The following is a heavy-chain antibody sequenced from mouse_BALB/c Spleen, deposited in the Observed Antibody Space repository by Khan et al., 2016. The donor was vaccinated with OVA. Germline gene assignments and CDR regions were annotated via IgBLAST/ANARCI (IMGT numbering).Heavy chain of an antibody. CDR1: GYTFTNYG. J-gene: IGHJ1*01. CDR2: INTYTGDP. V-gene: IGHV9-1*02. CDR3: ARISYYWYSDV. Sequence: QIQLVQSGPELKKPGETVKISCKASGYTFTNYGMNWVKQAPGKGLKWIGWINTYTGDPTYADDFKGRFVFSLETSASTAYLQISNLKNEDMTTYYCARISYYWYSDVWGAGTTVTVSS. D-gene: IGHD6-2*01.